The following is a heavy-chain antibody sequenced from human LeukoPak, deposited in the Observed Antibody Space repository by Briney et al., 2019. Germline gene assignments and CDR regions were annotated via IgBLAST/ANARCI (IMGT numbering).Heavy chain of an antibody. Sequence: GGSLRLSCAASGFTFSSYSMNWVCQAPGKGLEWVSSISSSSSYIYYADSVKGRFTISRDNAKNSLYLQMNSLRAEDTAVYYCARTRRSRDGYNYSPPDYWGQGTLVTVSS. CDR2: ISSSSSYI. J-gene: IGHJ4*02. D-gene: IGHD5-24*01. CDR3: ARTRRSRDGYNYSPPDY. CDR1: GFTFSSYS. V-gene: IGHV3-21*01.